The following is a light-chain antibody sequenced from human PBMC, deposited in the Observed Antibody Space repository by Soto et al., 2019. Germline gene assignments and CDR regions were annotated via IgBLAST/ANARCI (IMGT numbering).Light chain of an antibody. Sequence: AIRMTQSPSSFSASTGDRVTITCRASQGISSYLAWYQQKPGKAPKLLIYAAATLQRGAPSRFSASGSGTDCTLPIGRLQYEDFATYYCQQYLSYPYTFGQGTKLEI. CDR1: QGISSY. CDR3: QQYLSYPYT. J-gene: IGKJ2*01. V-gene: IGKV1-8*01. CDR2: AAA.